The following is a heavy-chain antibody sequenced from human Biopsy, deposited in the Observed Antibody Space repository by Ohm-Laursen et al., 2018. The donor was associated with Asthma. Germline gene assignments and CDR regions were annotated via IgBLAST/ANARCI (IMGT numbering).Heavy chain of an antibody. V-gene: IGHV3-30*18. CDR1: GFMFRSFG. D-gene: IGHD5-12*01. CDR2: ISYDGNHK. CDR3: AKRRGYSGHDNDY. J-gene: IGHJ4*02. Sequence: SLRLSCAAPGFMFRSFGMHWVRQAPGKGLEWVAVISYDGNHKFYEDSVKGRFTISRDNSKNTLYLQMNSLRTEDTAVYYCAKRRGYSGHDNDYWGQGTLVIVSA.